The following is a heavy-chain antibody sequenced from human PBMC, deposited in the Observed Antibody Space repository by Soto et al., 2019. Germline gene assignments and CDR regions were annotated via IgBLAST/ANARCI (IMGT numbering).Heavy chain of an antibody. CDR1: GFTFGTYA. D-gene: IGHD2-15*01. CDR2: MTSSGSAI. CDR3: ARVGRSFFEN. Sequence: EVQLVESGGGRGQPGGSLRLSCAASGFTFGTYARSGVRQAPGKGLEWVSAMTSSGSAIYYAESERGRFIISRDNARNTLSLQLKRQRVEDTALYYCARVGRSFFENWGQGTRVNVSS. J-gene: IGHJ4*02. V-gene: IGHV3-23*04.